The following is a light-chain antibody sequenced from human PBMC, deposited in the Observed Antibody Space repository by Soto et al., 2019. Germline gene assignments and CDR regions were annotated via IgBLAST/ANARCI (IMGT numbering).Light chain of an antibody. CDR3: MQATQFPHT. CDR2: KTS. Sequence: EIVMTQTPLSSPVTLGQPASISCWSSQSLLDSDGETYLSWLQQRPGQPPRLLIYKTSSRFSGVPDRFSGSGAGTDFALKISRVEVEDVGVYYCMQATQFPHTFGQGTKLEI. CDR1: QSLLDSDGETY. J-gene: IGKJ2*01. V-gene: IGKV2-24*01.